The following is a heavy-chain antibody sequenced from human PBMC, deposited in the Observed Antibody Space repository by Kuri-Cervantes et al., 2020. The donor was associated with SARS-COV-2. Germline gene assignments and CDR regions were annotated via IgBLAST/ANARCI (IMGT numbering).Heavy chain of an antibody. Sequence: ASVKVSCKASGYTFTSFYLHWVRQAPGQGLEWMAIIHPTVGDTTYAQRFQGRLTMTRDTSTSTVYMELSSLRSDDTAMYYCARSSSGSYSDFDYWGQGTLVTVSS. V-gene: IGHV1-46*01. D-gene: IGHD1-26*01. CDR3: ARSSSGSYSDFDY. CDR1: GYTFTSFY. J-gene: IGHJ4*02. CDR2: IHPTVGDT.